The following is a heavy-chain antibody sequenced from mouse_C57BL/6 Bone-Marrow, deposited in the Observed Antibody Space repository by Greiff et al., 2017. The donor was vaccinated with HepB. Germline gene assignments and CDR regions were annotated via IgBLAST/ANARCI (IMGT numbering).Heavy chain of an antibody. CDR2: INPGSGGT. CDR3: ARSSYDGYPLYYAMDY. Sequence: QVQLQQSGAELVRPGTSVKVSCKASGYAFTNYLIEWVKQRPGQGLEWIGVINPGSGGTNYNEKFKGKATLTADKSSSTAYMQLSSLTSEDSAVYFCARSSYDGYPLYYAMDYWGQGTSVTVSS. J-gene: IGHJ4*01. D-gene: IGHD2-3*01. CDR1: GYAFTNYL. V-gene: IGHV1-54*01.